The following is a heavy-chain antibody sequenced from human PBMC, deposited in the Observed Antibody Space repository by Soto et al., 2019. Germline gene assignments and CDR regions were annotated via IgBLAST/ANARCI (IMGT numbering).Heavy chain of an antibody. V-gene: IGHV4-4*07. CDR3: ARDYXLHDCGGDCYSSRWFDP. D-gene: IGHD2-21*02. CDR1: GGSISSYY. Sequence: SETLSLTCTVSGGSISSYYWSWIRQPAGKGLEWIGRIYTSGSTNYNPSLKSRVTMSVDTSKNQFSLKLSSVTAADTAVYYCARDYXLHDCGGDCYSSRWFDPWGQGTLVTVSS. CDR2: IYTSGST. J-gene: IGHJ5*02.